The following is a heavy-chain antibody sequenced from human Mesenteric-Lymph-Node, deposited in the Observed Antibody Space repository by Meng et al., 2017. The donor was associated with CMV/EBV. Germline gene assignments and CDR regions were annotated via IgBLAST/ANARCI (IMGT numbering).Heavy chain of an antibody. CDR1: GGSIMSDGYY. J-gene: IGHJ4*02. CDR2: VFYSGGT. D-gene: IGHD2-8*01. CDR3: ASINGFDPGPLY. Sequence: CSVSGGSIMSDGYYWSWIRQHPGKGLEWIGYVFYSGGTDYNPSLRGRVSISSDRSKNHFSLDLMYMTATDTAVYYCASINGFDPGPLYWGQGILVTVSS. V-gene: IGHV4-31*03.